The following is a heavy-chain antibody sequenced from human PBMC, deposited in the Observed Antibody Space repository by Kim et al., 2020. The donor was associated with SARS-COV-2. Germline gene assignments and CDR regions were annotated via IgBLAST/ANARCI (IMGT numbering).Heavy chain of an antibody. CDR1: GFKFDTYA. Sequence: GGSLRLSCAASGFKFDTYAMAWLRRAPGRGLEWVSAVIGAGTNTYYADSVKGRFTISRDNSKNTLYLQMNSLSAEDTAVYYCAREGDGVVVPTSMADYWGQGTLVTVSS. CDR3: AREGDGVVVPTSMADY. J-gene: IGHJ4*02. CDR2: VIGAGTNT. D-gene: IGHD2-2*01. V-gene: IGHV3-23*01.